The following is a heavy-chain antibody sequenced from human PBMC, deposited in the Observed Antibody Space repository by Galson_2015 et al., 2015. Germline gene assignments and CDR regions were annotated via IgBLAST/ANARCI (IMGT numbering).Heavy chain of an antibody. CDR1: GYTFTSYD. V-gene: IGHV1-8*01. CDR2: MNPNSGNT. Sequence: SVKVSCKASGYTFTSYDINWVRQATGQGLEWMGWMNPNSGNTGYAQKFQGRVTMTRNTSISTAYMELSSLRSEDTAVYYCARARPGIGIYDYWGQGTLVTVSS. D-gene: IGHD2-21*01. J-gene: IGHJ4*02. CDR3: ARARPGIGIYDY.